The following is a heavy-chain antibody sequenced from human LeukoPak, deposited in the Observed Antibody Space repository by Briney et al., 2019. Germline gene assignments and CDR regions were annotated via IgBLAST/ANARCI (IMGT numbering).Heavy chain of an antibody. D-gene: IGHD6-19*01. CDR3: ASSPGIAGAGPGPRPFDY. Sequence: ASVKVSCKASGYTFTGYYMHWVRQAPGQGLEWMGWINPNSGGTNYAQKFQGWVTMTRDTSISTAYMELSRLRSDDTAVYYCASSPGIAGAGPGPRPFDYWGQGTLVPAPS. CDR2: INPNSGGT. V-gene: IGHV1-2*04. CDR1: GYTFTGYY. J-gene: IGHJ4*02.